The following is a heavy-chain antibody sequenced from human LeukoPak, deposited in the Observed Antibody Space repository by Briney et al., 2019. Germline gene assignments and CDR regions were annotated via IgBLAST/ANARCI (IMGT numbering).Heavy chain of an antibody. V-gene: IGHV3-30*02. CDR3: AKAHGSGSSYYYYYGMDV. CDR1: GFTFSSYG. Sequence: GGSLRLSCAASGFTFSSYGMHWVRRAPGKGLEWVAFIRYDGSNKYYADSVKGRFTISRDNSKNTLYLQMNSLRGDDTAVYYCAKAHGSGSSYYYYYGMDVWGQGTTVTVSS. J-gene: IGHJ6*02. D-gene: IGHD3-10*01. CDR2: IRYDGSNK.